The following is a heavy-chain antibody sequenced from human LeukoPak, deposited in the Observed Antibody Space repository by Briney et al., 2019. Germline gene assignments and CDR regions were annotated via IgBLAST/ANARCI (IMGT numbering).Heavy chain of an antibody. V-gene: IGHV1-2*04. D-gene: IGHD5-18*01. Sequence: ASVKVSCKASGYTFTSNYIHWVRQAPGQGLEWMGWINPNSGGTNYAQKFQGWVTMTRDTSISTAYMELSRLRSDDTAVYYCARGGFLGTAMVDYWGQGTLVTVSS. CDR2: INPNSGGT. CDR3: ARGGFLGTAMVDY. J-gene: IGHJ4*02. CDR1: GYTFTSNY.